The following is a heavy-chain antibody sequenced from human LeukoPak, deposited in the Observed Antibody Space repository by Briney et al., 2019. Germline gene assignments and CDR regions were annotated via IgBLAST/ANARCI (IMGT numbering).Heavy chain of an antibody. J-gene: IGHJ4*02. CDR2: ISSSSSTI. D-gene: IGHD6-13*01. V-gene: IGHV3-48*04. CDR1: GFTFSSYS. CDR3: AKASIVAAAGEIDY. Sequence: GGSLRLSCAASGFTFSSYSMNWVRQAPGKGLEWVSHISSSSSTIYYADSVKGRFTISRDNAKNSLYLQMNSLRAEDTAVYYCAKASIVAAAGEIDYWGQGTLVTVSS.